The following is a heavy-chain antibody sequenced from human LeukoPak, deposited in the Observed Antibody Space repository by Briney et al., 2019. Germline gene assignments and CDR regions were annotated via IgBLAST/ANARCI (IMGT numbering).Heavy chain of an antibody. CDR2: IYYTGRT. CDR3: ARHERVPAATGCELAHLDY. D-gene: IGHD2-2*01. CDR1: GGSISSSAYH. J-gene: IGHJ4*02. Sequence: SETLSLTCSVSGGSISSSAYHWSCFCQHPGKGLEWIGYIYYTGRTYYSPSLKSRVTISVDTSKNQFSLKLSSVTAGDTAVYYCARHERVPAATGCELAHLDYWGQGTLVTVSS. V-gene: IGHV4-39*01.